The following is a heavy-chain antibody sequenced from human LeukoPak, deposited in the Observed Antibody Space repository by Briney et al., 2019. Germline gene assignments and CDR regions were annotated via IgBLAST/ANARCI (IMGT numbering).Heavy chain of an antibody. V-gene: IGHV1-2*02. Sequence: GASVKVSCKASGYTFTDYYMHWVRQAPGQGLEWMGWINPKSGGTNYAQKFQGRVTMTRDTSISTAYMELSSLRSDDTALYYCARDEDLRKANWFDPWGQGTLVTVSS. CDR2: INPKSGGT. J-gene: IGHJ5*02. CDR1: GYTFTDYY. CDR3: ARDEDLRKANWFDP.